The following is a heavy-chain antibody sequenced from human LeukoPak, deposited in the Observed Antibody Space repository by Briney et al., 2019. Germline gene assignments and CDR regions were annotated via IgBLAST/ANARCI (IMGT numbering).Heavy chain of an antibody. J-gene: IGHJ4*02. Sequence: SLTLSCAASGFTFDDYAMHWVRQAPGKGLEWVSGISWNSGSIGYADSVKGRFTISRDNAKNSLYLQMNSLRAEDTALYYCAKDFLPYYYDSSGSQPWDYWGQGTLVTVSS. CDR2: ISWNSGSI. D-gene: IGHD3-22*01. CDR1: GFTFDDYA. V-gene: IGHV3-9*01. CDR3: AKDFLPYYYDSSGSQPWDY.